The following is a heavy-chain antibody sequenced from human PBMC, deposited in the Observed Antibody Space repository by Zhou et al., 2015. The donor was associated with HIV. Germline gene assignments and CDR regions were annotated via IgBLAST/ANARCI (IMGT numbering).Heavy chain of an antibody. V-gene: IGHV1-69*06. D-gene: IGHD3-22*01. Sequence: QVQLVQSGAEVKKPGSSVKVSCKASGGTFSSYSISWVRQAPGQGLEWMGRIIPMFNRANYVQKFQGRVTMTTDTSTSTGYMELRSLRSDDTATYFCARDDSSGYHSFDYWGQGTLVTVS. J-gene: IGHJ4*02. CDR2: IIPMFNRA. CDR3: ARDDSSGYHSFDY. CDR1: GGTFSSYS.